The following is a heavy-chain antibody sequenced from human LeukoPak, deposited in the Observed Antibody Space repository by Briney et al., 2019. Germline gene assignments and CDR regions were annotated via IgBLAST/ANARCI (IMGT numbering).Heavy chain of an antibody. V-gene: IGHV3-48*04. CDR1: GFTFSSYA. CDR3: ARDRVLSFDP. D-gene: IGHD2-15*01. CDR2: ISSSGSTI. Sequence: GGSLRLSCAASGFTFSSYAMHWVRQAPGKGLEWVSYISSSGSTIYYADSVKGRFTISRDNAKNSLYLQMNSLRAEDTAVYYCARDRVLSFDPWGQGTLVTVSS. J-gene: IGHJ5*02.